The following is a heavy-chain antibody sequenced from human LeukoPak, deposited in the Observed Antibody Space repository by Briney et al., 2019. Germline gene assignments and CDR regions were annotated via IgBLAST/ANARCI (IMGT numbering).Heavy chain of an antibody. CDR2: IRYDGSNK. CDR1: GFTFSSYG. J-gene: IGHJ3*02. CDR3: AKIQVAPDAFDI. V-gene: IGHV3-30*02. Sequence: GGSLRLSCAASGFTFSSYGMHWVRQAPGKGLEWVAFIRYDGSNKYYADSVKGRFTISRDNSKNTLYLQMNSLGAEDTAVYYCAKIQVAPDAFDIWGQGTMVTVSS. D-gene: IGHD2-15*01.